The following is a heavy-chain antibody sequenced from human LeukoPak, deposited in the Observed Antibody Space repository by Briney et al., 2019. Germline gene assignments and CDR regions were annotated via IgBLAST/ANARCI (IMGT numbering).Heavy chain of an antibody. Sequence: PGGSLRLTCAASGFTFNNFGMSWVRQAPGKGPEWLSGISADGNSPYYADSMKGRFAISRDNSKNMVYLQMNSLRVEDTAVYYCARDSTRWLQFWGQGILATVSS. CDR2: ISADGNSP. D-gene: IGHD5-24*01. V-gene: IGHV3-23*01. CDR3: ARDSTRWLQF. J-gene: IGHJ4*02. CDR1: GFTFNNFG.